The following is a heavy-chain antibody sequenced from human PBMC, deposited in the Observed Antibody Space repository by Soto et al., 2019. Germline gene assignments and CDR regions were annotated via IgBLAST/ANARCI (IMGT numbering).Heavy chain of an antibody. CDR1: GGSISSGDYY. J-gene: IGHJ5*02. Sequence: SETLSLTCTVSGGSISSGDYYWSWIRQPPGKGLEWIGYIYYSGSTYYNPSLKSRVTISVDTSKNQFSLKLSSVTAADTAVYYCARYGSGSYYPFDPWGQGTLVTVSS. CDR3: ARYGSGSYYPFDP. D-gene: IGHD3-10*01. V-gene: IGHV4-30-4*01. CDR2: IYYSGST.